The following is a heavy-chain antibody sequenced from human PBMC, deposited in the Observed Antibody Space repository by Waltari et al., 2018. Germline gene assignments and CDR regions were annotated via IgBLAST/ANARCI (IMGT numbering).Heavy chain of an antibody. CDR2: SRNKARSYVT. Sequence: EVQLVESGGALVQPGGSLLLPCAASGFPFSDYDMDWVRQAPEKGLEWVGGSRNKARSYVTEYAASVKGRFNIFRDDSENLLHLQMSSLKIEDTAVYYCARDLDGDSNLDYWGQGTLVAVSS. D-gene: IGHD2-21*02. CDR3: ARDLDGDSNLDY. J-gene: IGHJ4*02. CDR1: GFPFSDYD. V-gene: IGHV3-72*01.